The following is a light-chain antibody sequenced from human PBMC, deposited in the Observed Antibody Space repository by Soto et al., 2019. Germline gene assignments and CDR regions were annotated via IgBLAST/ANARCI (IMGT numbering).Light chain of an antibody. CDR3: QIYGSSSIT. V-gene: IGKV3-20*01. CDR2: GAS. Sequence: EILLTQSQATLSFSPGERDTLSCRASQSVSSSFLAWYQHKPGQANRLLIFGASNRAAGIPDRFSGSRSGTDFTLTIGRLEPEDFAVYYCQIYGSSSITFGQGTQLEIK. J-gene: IGKJ5*01. CDR1: QSVSSSF.